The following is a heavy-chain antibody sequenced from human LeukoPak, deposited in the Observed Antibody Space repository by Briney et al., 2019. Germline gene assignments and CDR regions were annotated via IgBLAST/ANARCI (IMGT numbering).Heavy chain of an antibody. CDR3: ARVVGYSSSWYPLYYFDY. D-gene: IGHD6-13*01. V-gene: IGHV4-38-2*02. CDR2: IYYSGST. J-gene: IGHJ4*02. Sequence: SETLSLTCTVSGCSISSGYYWGWIRQPPGKGLEWIGSIYYSGSTNYNPPLKSRVTISVDTSKNQFSLKLSSVTAADTAVYYCARVVGYSSSWYPLYYFDYWGQGTLVTVSS. CDR1: GCSISSGYY.